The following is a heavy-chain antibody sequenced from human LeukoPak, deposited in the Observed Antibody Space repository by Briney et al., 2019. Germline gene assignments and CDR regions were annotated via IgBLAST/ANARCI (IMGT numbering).Heavy chain of an antibody. CDR2: ISGGGETM. D-gene: IGHD1-26*01. V-gene: IGHV3-48*03. CDR1: GFTFSSYE. Sequence: GGSLRLSCVASGFTFSSYEMNWVRQAPGKGLEWLSYISGGGETMFYVDSVKGRFTISRDNADNSLSLQMNSLRAEDTAVYYCVRCGRGGSNSMPFLDYWSQGALVTVSS. CDR3: VRCGRGGSNSMPFLDY. J-gene: IGHJ4*02.